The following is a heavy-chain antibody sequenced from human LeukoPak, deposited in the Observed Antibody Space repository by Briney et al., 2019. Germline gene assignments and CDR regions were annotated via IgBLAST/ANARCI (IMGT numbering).Heavy chain of an antibody. V-gene: IGHV1-2*02. Sequence: SVKVSCKASGYTFTGYYMHWVRQAPGQGLEWMGWINPNSGGTNYAQKFQGRVTMTRDTPISTAYMELSRLRSDDTAVYYCARDQYYDFWSGYFLQYNWFDPWGQGTLVTVSS. CDR3: ARDQYYDFWSGYFLQYNWFDP. CDR1: GYTFTGYY. J-gene: IGHJ5*02. D-gene: IGHD3-3*01. CDR2: INPNSGGT.